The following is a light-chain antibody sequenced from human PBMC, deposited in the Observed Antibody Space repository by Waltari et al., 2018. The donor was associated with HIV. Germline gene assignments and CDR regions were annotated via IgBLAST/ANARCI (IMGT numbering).Light chain of an antibody. V-gene: IGLV2-23*02. CDR3: CSYAGSGTFVV. CDR1: WSDIGSYDL. Sequence: QSALTQPASVSGSPGQSITLSCSGTWSDIGSYDLVSWYQHFPGKAPTRILYAVNERPAGVSPRYSGSKSGNTASLVISGLQSEDEADYYCCSYAGSGTFVVFGGGTRLTV. J-gene: IGLJ3*02. CDR2: AVN.